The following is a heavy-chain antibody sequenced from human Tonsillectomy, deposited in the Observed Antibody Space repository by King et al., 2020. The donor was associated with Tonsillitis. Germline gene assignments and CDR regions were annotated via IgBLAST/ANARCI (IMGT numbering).Heavy chain of an antibody. Sequence: DVQLVESGGGLVQPGGSLRLSCAVSGFTFRSYAMTWVRQAPGKGLECVSGISGSGSSAYYADSVKGRFSISRDNSKNTWYVEMNNLSAEDTAVYYCAKDLLQCSGGSCYNAFDIWGQGTMVTVSS. CDR2: ISGSGSSA. D-gene: IGHD2-15*01. CDR3: AKDLLQCSGGSCYNAFDI. V-gene: IGHV3-23*04. J-gene: IGHJ3*02. CDR1: GFTFRSYA.